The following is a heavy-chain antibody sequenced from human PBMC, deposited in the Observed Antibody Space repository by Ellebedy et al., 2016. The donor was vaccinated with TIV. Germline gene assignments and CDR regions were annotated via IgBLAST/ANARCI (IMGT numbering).Heavy chain of an antibody. Sequence: GESLKISCGASGFAFSSNWMYWVRQDPGQGLVWVSRINGDGSTTGYADSVKGRFTISRDNAKNTLYLQMNSLRAEDTDVYYCARWDFDSFNAFDIWGQGTTVTVSS. CDR3: ARWDFDSFNAFDI. CDR2: INGDGSTT. V-gene: IGHV3-74*01. D-gene: IGHD3-9*01. J-gene: IGHJ3*02. CDR1: GFAFSSNW.